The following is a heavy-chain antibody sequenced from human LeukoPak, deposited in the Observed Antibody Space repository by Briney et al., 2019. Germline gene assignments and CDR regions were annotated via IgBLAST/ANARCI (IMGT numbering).Heavy chain of an antibody. CDR3: AKTSLKALLNYYMDV. J-gene: IGHJ6*03. V-gene: IGHV3-30*04. Sequence: PGRSLRLSCAASGLTFSSYAMHWVRQAPGKGLEWVAVISYDGSNKYYADSVKGRFTISRDNSKNTLYLQMNSLRAEDTAVYYCAKTSLKALLNYYMDVWGKGTTVTVSS. CDR1: GLTFSSYA. CDR2: ISYDGSNK. D-gene: IGHD2-15*01.